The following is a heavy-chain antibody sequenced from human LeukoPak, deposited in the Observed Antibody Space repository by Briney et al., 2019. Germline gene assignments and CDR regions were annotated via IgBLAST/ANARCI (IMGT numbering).Heavy chain of an antibody. CDR2: INHSRST. CDR1: GGSFSGYY. D-gene: IGHD2-15*01. V-gene: IGHV4-34*01. J-gene: IGHJ6*02. CDR3: ARSGVVVVAARPDSYYYYGMDV. Sequence: SETLSLTCAVYGGSFSGYYWSWIRQPPGKGLEWIGEINHSRSTNYNPSLKSRVTISVDTSKNQFSLELSSVTAADTAVYYCARSGVVVVAARPDSYYYYGMDVWGQGTTVTVSS.